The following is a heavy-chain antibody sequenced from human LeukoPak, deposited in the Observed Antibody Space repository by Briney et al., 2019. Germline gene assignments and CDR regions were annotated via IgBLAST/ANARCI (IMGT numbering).Heavy chain of an antibody. Sequence: GRSLRLSCAASGFTFSSYAMSWVRQAPGKGLEWVSAISGSGGSTYYADSVKGRFTISRDNSKNTLYLQMNSLRAEDTAVYYCATLGSGWYWSFFDYWGQGTLVTVSS. CDR3: ATLGSGWYWSFFDY. CDR2: ISGSGGST. D-gene: IGHD6-19*01. V-gene: IGHV3-23*01. CDR1: GFTFSSYA. J-gene: IGHJ4*02.